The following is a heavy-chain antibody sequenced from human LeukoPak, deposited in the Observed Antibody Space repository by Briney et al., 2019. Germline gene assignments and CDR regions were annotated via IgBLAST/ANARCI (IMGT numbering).Heavy chain of an antibody. V-gene: IGHV3-30*02. CDR1: GFTFSECG. Sequence: PVGCLRLSCAASGFTFSECGMHWVRQAPGKGLEWVSFIRFDSLNTYYSSSVKGRFTISRDNSKNTLYLQMNALRPDDAAVYYCASYLDTSGYPSGPLDYWGQGTLVTVSS. CDR2: IRFDSLNT. D-gene: IGHD3-22*01. J-gene: IGHJ4*02. CDR3: ASYLDTSGYPSGPLDY.